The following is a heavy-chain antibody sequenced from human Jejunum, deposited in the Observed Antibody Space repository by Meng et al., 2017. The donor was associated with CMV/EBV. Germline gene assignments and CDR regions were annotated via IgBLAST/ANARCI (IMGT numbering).Heavy chain of an antibody. CDR1: GVSVITRD. CDR3: AKKYTGSFDY. CDR2: IYSGGHT. J-gene: IGHJ4*02. V-gene: IGHV3-53*01. D-gene: IGHD1-26*01. Sequence: CAGSGVSVITRDMTWVRQAPGKGVEWVSAIYSGGHTYYTGSVKDRFTISRDNSKNMMYLQMNSLRAEDTAVYYCAKKYTGSFDYWGQGTLVTVSS.